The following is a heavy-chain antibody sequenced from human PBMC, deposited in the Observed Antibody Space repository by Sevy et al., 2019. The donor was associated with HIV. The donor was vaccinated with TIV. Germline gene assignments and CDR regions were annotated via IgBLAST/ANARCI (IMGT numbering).Heavy chain of an antibody. V-gene: IGHV3-9*01. J-gene: IGHJ5*01. D-gene: IGHD6-19*01. CDR3: AKGIGYSNGWYSWFDS. Sequence: GGSLRLSCVASGFTFDDYAMHWVRQAPVKGPEWVSGSSWNSGSIGYAESVKGRFTISRDNAKNSLYLQMNSLRVEDTALYYCAKGIGYSNGWYSWFDSWGQGTLVTVSS. CDR1: GFTFDDYA. CDR2: SSWNSGSI.